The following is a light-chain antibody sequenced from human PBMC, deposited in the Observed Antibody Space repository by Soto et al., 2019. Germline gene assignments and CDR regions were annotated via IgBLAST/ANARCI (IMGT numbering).Light chain of an antibody. CDR3: QPRSNSPRT. CDR2: AAS. J-gene: IGKJ1*01. Sequence: EIVLTQSPATLSLSPGGRATLSCRASLSVSSYLAWYQQNPAQAPRLLIDAASNTATGIPARFSGSGSGTALTLTSSDLEPEDFSVYYRQPRSNSPRTFGQGTKVDIK. V-gene: IGKV3-11*01. CDR1: LSVSSY.